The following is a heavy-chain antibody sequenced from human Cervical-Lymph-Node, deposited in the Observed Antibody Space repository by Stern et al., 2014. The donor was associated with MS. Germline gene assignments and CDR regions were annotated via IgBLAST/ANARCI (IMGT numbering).Heavy chain of an antibody. Sequence: QVQLVESGGGVVQPGRSLRLSCAASGFTFTSYTMYWVRQAPGQGLEWLALMSYDGSDKDYAGSVKGRFTSSRDTSKNTLYLQMNSLRDEDTAVYYCARDNPGVGGLGHYYGMDVWGQGTTVTVSS. CDR1: GFTFTSYT. CDR2: MSYDGSDK. V-gene: IGHV3-30*04. J-gene: IGHJ6*02. D-gene: IGHD1-14*01. CDR3: ARDNPGVGGLGHYYGMDV.